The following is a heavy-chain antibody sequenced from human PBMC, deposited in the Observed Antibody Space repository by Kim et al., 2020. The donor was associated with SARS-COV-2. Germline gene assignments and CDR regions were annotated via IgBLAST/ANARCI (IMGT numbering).Heavy chain of an antibody. Sequence: ASVKVSCKASGYTFTSYYMHWVRQAPGQGLEWMGIINPSGGSTSYAQKFQGRVTMTRDTSTSTVYMELSSLRSEDTAVYYCARDATLAITMIVVYNFQHWGQGTLVTVSS. CDR3: ARDATLAITMIVVYNFQH. CDR1: GYTFTSYY. V-gene: IGHV1-46*01. D-gene: IGHD3-22*01. J-gene: IGHJ1*01. CDR2: INPSGGST.